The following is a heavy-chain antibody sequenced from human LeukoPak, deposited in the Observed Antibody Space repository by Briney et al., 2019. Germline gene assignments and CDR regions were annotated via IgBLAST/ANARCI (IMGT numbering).Heavy chain of an antibody. Sequence: GASVKVSCKASGGTFSSYAISWVRQAPGQGLEWMGGIIPIFGTANYAQKFQGRVTITTDESTSTAYMELSSLRSEDTAVYYCARDNSYYYDSSGYSLDYWGQGTLVTVSS. CDR1: GGTFSSYA. D-gene: IGHD3-22*01. V-gene: IGHV1-69*05. J-gene: IGHJ4*02. CDR2: IIPIFGTA. CDR3: ARDNSYYYDSSGYSLDY.